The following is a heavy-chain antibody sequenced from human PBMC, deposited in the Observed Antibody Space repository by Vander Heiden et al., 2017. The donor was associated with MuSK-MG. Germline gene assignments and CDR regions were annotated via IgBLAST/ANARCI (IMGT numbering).Heavy chain of an antibody. J-gene: IGHJ4*02. CDR3: ARGFQQQLDY. V-gene: IGHV4-34*01. Sequence: QVQLQQWGAGLLKPSETLSLTCAVYGGSFSGYYWSWIRQPPGKGLEWIGETNHSGSTNYNPSLKSRVTISVDTSKNQFSLKLSSVTAADTAVYYCARGFQQQLDYWGQGTLVTVSS. CDR2: TNHSGST. CDR1: GGSFSGYY. D-gene: IGHD6-13*01.